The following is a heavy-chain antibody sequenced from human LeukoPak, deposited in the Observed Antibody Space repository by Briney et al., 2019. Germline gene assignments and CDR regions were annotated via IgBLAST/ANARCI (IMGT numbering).Heavy chain of an antibody. Sequence: SETLSLTCTVSGGSICSYYWSWIRQPPGKGLEWIGYIYYSGSTNYNPSLKSRVTISVDTSKNQFSLKLSSVTAADTAVYYCARGVPAAPTDNWFDPWGQGTLVTVSS. V-gene: IGHV4-59*01. CDR3: ARGVPAAPTDNWFDP. D-gene: IGHD2-2*01. J-gene: IGHJ5*02. CDR1: GGSICSYY. CDR2: IYYSGST.